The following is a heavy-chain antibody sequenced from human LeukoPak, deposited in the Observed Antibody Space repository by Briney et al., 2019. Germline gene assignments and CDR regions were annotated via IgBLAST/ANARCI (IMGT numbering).Heavy chain of an antibody. Sequence: GGSLRLSCAASGFTVSSNYMSWVRQAPGKGLEWVSVIYSGGSTYYADSVKGRFTISRDNSKNTLYLQMNSLRAEDTAVYYCARDQGIAARPRFDYWGQGTLVTVSS. J-gene: IGHJ4*02. V-gene: IGHV3-53*01. CDR3: ARDQGIAARPRFDY. CDR1: GFTVSSNY. CDR2: IYSGGST. D-gene: IGHD6-6*01.